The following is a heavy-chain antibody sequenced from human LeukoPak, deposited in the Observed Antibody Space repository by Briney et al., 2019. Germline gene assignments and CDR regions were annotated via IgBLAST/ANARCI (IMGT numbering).Heavy chain of an antibody. D-gene: IGHD6-19*01. Sequence: GGSLRLSCAASGFTFSTYWMHWVRQVPGKGLVWVSRITDDGSTTFYADSVKGRFTISRDNSKNTLYLQINSLRVEDTAVYYCATLISGWSLYWGHGTLVTVSS. J-gene: IGHJ4*01. V-gene: IGHV3-74*01. CDR1: GFTFSTYW. CDR2: ITDDGSTT. CDR3: ATLISGWSLY.